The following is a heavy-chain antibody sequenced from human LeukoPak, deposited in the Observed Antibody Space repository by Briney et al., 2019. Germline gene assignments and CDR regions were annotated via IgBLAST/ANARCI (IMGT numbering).Heavy chain of an antibody. Sequence: SETLSLTCTVSGGSISSYYWSWIRQPPGKGLEWIGYIYYSGSTYYSPSLKSRVTISVDTSKNQFSLKLSSVTAADTAVYYCARNDVLLWFGELFYGMDVWGQGTTVTVSS. CDR2: IYYSGST. V-gene: IGHV4-59*12. D-gene: IGHD3-10*01. CDR3: ARNDVLLWFGELFYGMDV. J-gene: IGHJ6*02. CDR1: GGSISSYY.